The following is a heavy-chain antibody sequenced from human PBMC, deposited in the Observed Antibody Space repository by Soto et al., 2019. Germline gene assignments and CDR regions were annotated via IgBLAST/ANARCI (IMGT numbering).Heavy chain of an antibody. CDR1: GGSISSSSYY. V-gene: IGHV4-39*01. J-gene: IGHJ4*02. Sequence: QLQLQESGPGLVKPSETLSLTCTVSGGSISSSSYYWGWIRQPPGKGLEWIGSIYYSGSTYYNPSLKSRVSISVDTSKNQFSLKLSSVTAADTALYYCATIWFGDGDFWGQGTLVTVSS. CDR2: IYYSGST. D-gene: IGHD3-10*01. CDR3: ATIWFGDGDF.